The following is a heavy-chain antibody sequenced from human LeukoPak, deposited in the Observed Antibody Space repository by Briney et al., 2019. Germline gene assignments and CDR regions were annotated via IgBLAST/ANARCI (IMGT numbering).Heavy chain of an antibody. CDR1: GGSISSGGYS. J-gene: IGHJ5*02. CDR3: ASSHDYGDPNWFDP. D-gene: IGHD4-17*01. CDR2: IYHSGST. Sequence: PSQTLSLTCAVSGGSISSGGYSWSWIRQPPGKGLEWIGYIYHSGSTYYNPSLKSRVTISVDGSKNQFSLKLSSVTAADTAVYYCASSHDYGDPNWFDPWGQGTLVTVSS. V-gene: IGHV4-30-2*01.